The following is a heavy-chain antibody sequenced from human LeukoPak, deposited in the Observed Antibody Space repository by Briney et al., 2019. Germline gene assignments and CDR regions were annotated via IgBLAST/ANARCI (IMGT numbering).Heavy chain of an antibody. J-gene: IGHJ3*02. CDR1: GFTFSSYG. CDR2: IWYDGSNK. V-gene: IGHV3-33*01. CDR3: ARAEGYYDSSGNDAFDI. D-gene: IGHD3-22*01. Sequence: GRSLRLSCAASGFTFSSYGMHWVRQAPGKGLESVAVIWYDGSNKYYADSAKGRFTISRDNSKNTLYLQMNSLRAEDTAVYYCARAEGYYDSSGNDAFDIWGQGTMVTVSS.